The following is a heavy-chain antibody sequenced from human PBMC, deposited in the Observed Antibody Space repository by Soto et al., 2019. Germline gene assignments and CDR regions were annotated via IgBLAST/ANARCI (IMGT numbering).Heavy chain of an antibody. J-gene: IGHJ5*02. CDR2: IFSNDDK. CDR3: ALIKDCSRTDCYLASFDP. Sequence: QVTLKESGPVLVKPTETLTLTCTVSGLSLSNGRLGVSWIRQPPGKALEWLAHIFSNDDKSYSTSLKSRLTIAKDTSRSQVVLTMPNMDPVDSATYYCALIKDCSRTDCYLASFDPWGQGTLVTVSS. CDR1: GLSLSNGRLG. D-gene: IGHD2-2*01. V-gene: IGHV2-26*01.